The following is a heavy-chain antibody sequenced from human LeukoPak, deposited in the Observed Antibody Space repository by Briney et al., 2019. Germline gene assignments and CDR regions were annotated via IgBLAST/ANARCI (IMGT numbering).Heavy chain of an antibody. CDR3: AKQTRYDSPAGGRGFDY. J-gene: IGHJ4*02. V-gene: IGHV3-30*02. CDR1: GVTFSSYS. CDR2: IRFDGNVK. D-gene: IGHD3-22*01. Sequence: GGALRLSCAASGVTFSSYSMNWGRQAPGKGLEWGAFIRFDGNVKHHADSVKGRFTISRDNSKSTRYLQMNSLRAEDTTVYYCAKQTRYDSPAGGRGFDYWGQGTLVTVSS.